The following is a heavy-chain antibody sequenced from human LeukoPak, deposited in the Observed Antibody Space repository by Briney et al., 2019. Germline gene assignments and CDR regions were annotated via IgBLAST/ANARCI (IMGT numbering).Heavy chain of an antibody. Sequence: SETLSLTCAVYGGSFSGYYWSWIRQPPGKGLEWIGYIYYSGSTNYNPSLKSRVTISVDTSKNQFSLKLSSVTAADTAVYYCARGSSSSSWWFNFDYWGQGTLVTVSS. V-gene: IGHV4-59*01. CDR2: IYYSGST. CDR3: ARGSSSSSWWFNFDY. D-gene: IGHD2-15*01. CDR1: GGSFSGYY. J-gene: IGHJ4*02.